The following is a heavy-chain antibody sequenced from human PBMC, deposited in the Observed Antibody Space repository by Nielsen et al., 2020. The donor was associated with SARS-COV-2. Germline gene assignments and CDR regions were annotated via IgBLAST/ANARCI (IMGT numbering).Heavy chain of an antibody. CDR2: ITMSGRYM. D-gene: IGHD6-25*01. V-gene: IGHV3-21*01. J-gene: IGHJ2*01. CDR3: ARDQDGGAATSNFYFDL. CDR1: GFIVSNKY. Sequence: GGSLRLSCAASGFIVSNKYMNWVRQAPGKGLEWVSSITMSGRYMYYADSLRGRFTVSRDNAENSLFLQMSSLRDEDTAVYYCARDQDGGAATSNFYFDLWGRGTLVIVSS.